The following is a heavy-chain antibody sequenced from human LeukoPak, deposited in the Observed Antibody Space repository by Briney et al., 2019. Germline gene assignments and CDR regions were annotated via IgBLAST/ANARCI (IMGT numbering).Heavy chain of an antibody. CDR2: INGDGSEE. CDR3: ARHNETTPQPLFDY. Sequence: GGSLRLSCAASGFTFSSYWMTWVRQAPGKGLEWVANINGDGSEEYYVDSVKGRFTIFRDTAKNSLYLQMNSLRADDTAVYYCARHNETTPQPLFDYWGQGTLVTVSS. J-gene: IGHJ4*02. D-gene: IGHD1-1*01. CDR1: GFTFSSYW. V-gene: IGHV3-7*01.